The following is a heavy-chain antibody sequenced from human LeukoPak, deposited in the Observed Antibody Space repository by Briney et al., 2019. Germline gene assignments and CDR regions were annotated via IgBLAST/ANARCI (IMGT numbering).Heavy chain of an antibody. CDR2: IYYSGST. Sequence: PSETLSLTCTVSGGSISSYYWSWVRQPPGKGLEWVGYIYYSGSTNYTPSLKSRVTISVDTSKNQFSLKLSSVTAADTAVYYCARGSKLMLVRYYYYYMDVWGKGTTVTVSS. CDR3: ARGSKLMLVRYYYYYMDV. D-gene: IGHD6-6*01. J-gene: IGHJ6*03. CDR1: GGSISSYY. V-gene: IGHV4-59*01.